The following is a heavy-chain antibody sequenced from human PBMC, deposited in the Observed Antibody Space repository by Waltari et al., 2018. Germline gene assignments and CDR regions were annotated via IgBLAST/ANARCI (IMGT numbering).Heavy chain of an antibody. CDR2: SRNKANSYTT. D-gene: IGHD3-22*01. Sequence: EVQLVESGGGLVQPGGSLRLSCSASGFTFSDHYMDWVRQAPGKGLEWVGRSRNKANSYTTEYAASVKGRFTISRDDSKNSLYLQMSNLKTEDTAVYYCASVGFYDSSGGNDFWGQGTLVTVSS. CDR3: ASVGFYDSSGGNDF. V-gene: IGHV3-72*01. J-gene: IGHJ4*02. CDR1: GFTFSDHY.